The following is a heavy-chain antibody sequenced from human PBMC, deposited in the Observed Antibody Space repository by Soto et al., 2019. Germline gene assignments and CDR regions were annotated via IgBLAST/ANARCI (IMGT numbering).Heavy chain of an antibody. CDR1: GYTFTSYG. Sequence: ASVKVSCKASGYTFTSYGISWVRQAPGQGLEWMGWISAYNGNTNYAQKRQGRVTMTTDTSTSTAYMELRSRRSDGTAVYYCARVGWVPPPAYYYGMDVWGKGTTVTVSS. CDR3: ARVGWVPPPAYYYGMDV. J-gene: IGHJ6*04. V-gene: IGHV1-18*01. D-gene: IGHD1-1*01. CDR2: ISAYNGNT.